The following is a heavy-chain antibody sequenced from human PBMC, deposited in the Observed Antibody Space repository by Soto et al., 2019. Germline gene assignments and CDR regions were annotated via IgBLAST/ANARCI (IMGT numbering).Heavy chain of an antibody. CDR3: AKRDPPVSRGYQLPWRWFDP. J-gene: IGHJ5*02. Sequence: GGSLSLSCAASGFTFSSYAMSWVRQAPGKGLEWVSAISGSGGSTYYADSVKGRFTISRDNSKNTLYLQMNSLRAEDTAVYYCAKRDPPVSRGYQLPWRWFDPWGQGTLVTVSS. D-gene: IGHD2-2*01. CDR1: GFTFSSYA. V-gene: IGHV3-23*01. CDR2: ISGSGGST.